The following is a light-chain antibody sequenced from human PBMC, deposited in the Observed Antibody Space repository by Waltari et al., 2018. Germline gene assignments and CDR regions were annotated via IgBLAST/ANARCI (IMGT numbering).Light chain of an antibody. CDR3: QQFYKNPRT. CDR2: CAS. V-gene: IGKV4-1*01. J-gene: IGKJ2*01. CDR1: NPSIKSY. Sequence: NPSIKSYLAWYQQKPGQAPKLLIYCASCWDTGVPDRFSGSGSGTDCTLTISSLQAEDVAVYYCQQFYKNPRTFGQGTKLEIK.